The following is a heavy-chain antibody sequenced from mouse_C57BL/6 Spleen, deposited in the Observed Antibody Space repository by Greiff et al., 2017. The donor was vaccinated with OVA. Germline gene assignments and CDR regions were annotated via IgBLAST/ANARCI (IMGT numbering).Heavy chain of an antibody. D-gene: IGHD2-5*01. J-gene: IGHJ4*01. CDR1: GYSFTDYN. CDR2: INPNYGTT. Sequence: EVQLQQSGPELVKPGASVKISCKASGYSFTDYNMNWVQQSNGKSLEWIGVINPNYGTTSYNQKFKGKGTLTVDQSSSTTYMQLNSLTSEDSAVYYCATYSNSYYYAMDYWGQGTSVTVSS. V-gene: IGHV1-39*01. CDR3: ATYSNSYYYAMDY.